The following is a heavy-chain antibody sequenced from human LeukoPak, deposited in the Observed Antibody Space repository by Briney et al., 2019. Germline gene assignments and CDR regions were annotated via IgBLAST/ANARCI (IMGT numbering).Heavy chain of an antibody. CDR2: ISYDGSNK. CDR1: GFTFSSYA. CDR3: ARGQGGNWFDP. D-gene: IGHD3-16*01. V-gene: IGHV3-30-3*01. J-gene: IGHJ5*02. Sequence: PGGSLRLSCAASGFTFSSYAMHWVRQAPGKGLEWVAVISYDGSNKYYADSVKGRFTISRDNSKNTLYPQMNSLRAEDTAVYYCARGQGGNWFDPWGQGTLVTVSS.